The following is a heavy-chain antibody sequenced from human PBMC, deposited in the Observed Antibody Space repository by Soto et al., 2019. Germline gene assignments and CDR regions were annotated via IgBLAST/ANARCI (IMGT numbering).Heavy chain of an antibody. CDR1: GFTFSSYW. D-gene: IGHD6-13*01. V-gene: IGHV3-7*01. CDR3: ARDSVKGKYSSSWFDY. CDR2: IKQDGSEK. Sequence: GGSLRLSCAASGFTFSSYWMSWVRQAPGKGLEWVANIKQDGSEKYYVDSVKGRFTISRDNAKNSLYLQMNSLRAEDTAMYYCARDSVKGKYSSSWFDYWGQGTLVTVSS. J-gene: IGHJ4*02.